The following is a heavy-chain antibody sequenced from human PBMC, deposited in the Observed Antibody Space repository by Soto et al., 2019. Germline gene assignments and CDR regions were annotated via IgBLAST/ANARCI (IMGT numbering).Heavy chain of an antibody. V-gene: IGHV3-23*01. CDR3: ARHDDSSGFFTDFDY. CDR2: IGGGGFDT. D-gene: IGHD3-22*01. J-gene: IGHJ4*02. Sequence: PGGSLRLSCAASGFTFNTYPMSWVRQAPGKGLEWVSAIGGGGFDTYYADSVKGRFTISRDNSKNTLYLQTNRLRVEDTAVYYCARHDDSSGFFTDFDYWGQGTLVTVSS. CDR1: GFTFNTYP.